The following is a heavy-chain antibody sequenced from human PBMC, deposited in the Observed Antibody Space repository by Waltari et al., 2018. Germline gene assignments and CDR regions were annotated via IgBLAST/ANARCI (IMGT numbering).Heavy chain of an antibody. D-gene: IGHD6-19*01. CDR3: ARDPSGGSSGWYEMRPDNWFDP. Sequence: QVQLVQSGAEVKKPGASVKVSCKASGYTFTGYYMHWVRQAPGQGLEWMGRINPNSGGTNYAQKFQGRVTMTRDTSISTAYMELSRLRSDDTAVYYCARDPSGGSSGWYEMRPDNWFDPWGQGTLVTVSS. J-gene: IGHJ5*02. V-gene: IGHV1-2*06. CDR2: INPNSGGT. CDR1: GYTFTGYY.